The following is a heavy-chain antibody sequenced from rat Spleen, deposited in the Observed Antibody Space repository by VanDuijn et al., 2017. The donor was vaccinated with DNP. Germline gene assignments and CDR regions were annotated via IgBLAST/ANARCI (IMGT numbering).Heavy chain of an antibody. V-gene: IGHV5-31*01. Sequence: EVQLVESGGGPVQPGRSLKLSCVASGFIFSNYWMTWIRQAPGKGLEWVASITNTGGSTYYPDSVKGRFTISRDNAKSTLYLQMNSLRSEDTATYYCTRATYGSALYYFDYWGQGVMVTVSS. CDR2: ITNTGGST. CDR1: GFIFSNYW. CDR3: TRATYGSALYYFDY. D-gene: IGHD1-3*01. J-gene: IGHJ2*01.